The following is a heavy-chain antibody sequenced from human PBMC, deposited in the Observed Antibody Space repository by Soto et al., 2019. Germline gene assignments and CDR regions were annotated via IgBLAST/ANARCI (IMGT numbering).Heavy chain of an antibody. CDR2: IYYSGST. V-gene: IGHV4-59*01. J-gene: IGHJ3*02. Sequence: PSETLSLTCTVSGGSISSYYWSWIRQPPGKGLEWIGYIYYSGSTNYNPSLKSRVTISVDTSKNQFSLKLSSVTAADTAVYYCARALVLVDTAMVTGAFDIWGQGTMVTVSS. CDR3: ARALVLVDTAMVTGAFDI. D-gene: IGHD5-18*01. CDR1: GGSISSYY.